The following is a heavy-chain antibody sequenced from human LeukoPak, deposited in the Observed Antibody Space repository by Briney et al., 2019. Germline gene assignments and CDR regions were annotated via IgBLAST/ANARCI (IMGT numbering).Heavy chain of an antibody. V-gene: IGHV4-59*08. CDR1: GGSIIDFY. D-gene: IGHD5-24*01. CDR3: VRHKRWLQSPDAFDI. Sequence: SETLSLTCTVSGGSIIDFYWSWIRQPPGKGLEWIGYIYYSGSTIHNPSLESRVTISVDTSKSQFFLKLTSVTAADTAVYYCVRHKRWLQSPDAFDIWGQGTTVTVSS. J-gene: IGHJ3*02. CDR2: IYYSGST.